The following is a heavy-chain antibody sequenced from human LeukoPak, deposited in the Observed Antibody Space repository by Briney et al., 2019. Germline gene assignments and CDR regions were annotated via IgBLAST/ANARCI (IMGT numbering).Heavy chain of an antibody. CDR2: MNPNSGNT. D-gene: IGHD2-2*01. V-gene: IGHV1-8*03. CDR1: GYTFTSYD. Sequence: ASVKVSCKASGYTFTSYDINWVRQATGQGLEWMGWMNPNSGNTGYAQKFQGRVTITRNTSISTAYMELSSLRSEDTAVYYCARGWYQLLPNYYYYMDVWGKGTTVAVSS. CDR3: ARGWYQLLPNYYYYMDV. J-gene: IGHJ6*03.